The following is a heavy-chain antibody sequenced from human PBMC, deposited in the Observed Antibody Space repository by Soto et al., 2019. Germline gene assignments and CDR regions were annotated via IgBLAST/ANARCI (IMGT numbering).Heavy chain of an antibody. J-gene: IGHJ4*02. D-gene: IGHD4-17*01. Sequence: QVQLVQSGAEVKKPGASVKVSCKASGYTFTSYGISWVRQAPGQGLEWMVWISAYNGNTNYAQKVQGRVTKTTDTSTSTAHMELRSLRSDDTAVYYCAGGRDGDYAGETLDSWGQGTLVTVSS. V-gene: IGHV1-18*01. CDR3: AGGRDGDYAGETLDS. CDR1: GYTFTSYG. CDR2: ISAYNGNT.